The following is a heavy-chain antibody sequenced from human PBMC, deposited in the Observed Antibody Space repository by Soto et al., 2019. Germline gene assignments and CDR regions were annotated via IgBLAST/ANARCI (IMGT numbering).Heavy chain of an antibody. CDR1: GFTFSNYG. CDR2: ISYDGSNI. J-gene: IGHJ4*02. Sequence: QVQLVESGGGVVQPGRSLSLSCAASGFTFSNYGMHWVRQAPGKGLEWVAVISYDGSNIYYADSVKGRFTISRDNSKNTLNLQMNSLRAEDTAVYYCAKDISVLSGWYDFVYWGQGTLVTVS. CDR3: AKDISVLSGWYDFVY. V-gene: IGHV3-30*18. D-gene: IGHD6-19*01.